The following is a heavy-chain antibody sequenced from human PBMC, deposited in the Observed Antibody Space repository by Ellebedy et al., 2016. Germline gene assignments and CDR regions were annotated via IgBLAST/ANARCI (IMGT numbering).Heavy chain of an antibody. D-gene: IGHD2-2*01. Sequence: SETLSLTXAVYGGSFSDHYWNWIRQPPGKGLDWIGEINHSGSTTNYNPSLKSRVTIAVDTSKKQFFLKLTSVTAADTAVYYCAKKGAEHCDTTTCGRDGMDVWGQGTTVTVSS. J-gene: IGHJ6*02. V-gene: IGHV4-34*01. CDR2: INHSGSTT. CDR3: AKKGAEHCDTTTCGRDGMDV. CDR1: GGSFSDHY.